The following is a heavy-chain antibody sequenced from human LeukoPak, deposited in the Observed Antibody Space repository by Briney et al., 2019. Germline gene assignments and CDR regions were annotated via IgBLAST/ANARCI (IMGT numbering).Heavy chain of an antibody. Sequence: ASVKVSCKASGYTFISSYIHWVRQAPGQGLEWMGLINPSSGNTPYAQQFQGRVTMTRDTSRSTVYMELSSLRSEDTAVYYCARHSLIGTTPFDYWGQGTLVTVPS. CDR2: INPSSGNT. CDR1: GYTFISSY. V-gene: IGHV1-46*01. CDR3: ARHSLIGTTPFDY. D-gene: IGHD1-20*01. J-gene: IGHJ4*02.